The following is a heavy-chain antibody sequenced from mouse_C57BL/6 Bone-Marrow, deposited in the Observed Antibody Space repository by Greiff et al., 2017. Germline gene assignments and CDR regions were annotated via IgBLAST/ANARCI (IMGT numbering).Heavy chain of an antibody. CDR1: GFSLTSYG. CDR2: IWSGGST. Sequence: VQLQQSGPGLVQPSQSLSITCTVSGFSLTSYGVHWVRQSPGKGLEWLGVIWSGGSTDYNAAFISRLSISKDNSKSQVFFKMNSLQADDIAIYYCASYALYAMDYWGQGTSVTVSS. J-gene: IGHJ4*01. V-gene: IGHV2-2*01. D-gene: IGHD6-5*01. CDR3: ASYALYAMDY.